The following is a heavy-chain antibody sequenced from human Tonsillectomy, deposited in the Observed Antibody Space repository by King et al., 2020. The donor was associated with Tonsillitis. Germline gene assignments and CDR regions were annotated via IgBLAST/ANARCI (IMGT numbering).Heavy chain of an antibody. CDR1: GDTFTGHF. D-gene: IGHD3-22*01. CDR2: INPNSGDT. J-gene: IGHJ1*01. Sequence: QLVQSGAELRKPGASVSVSCRTPGDTFTGHFVHWVRQAPGQGLEWMGWINPNSGDTLYAQTFQGRVTMSGDVSITTAYMGLSSLRPDDTAVYYCATNALASDTSAYRDFRHWGQGTLVTVSS. V-gene: IGHV1-2*02. CDR3: ATNALASDTSAYRDFRH.